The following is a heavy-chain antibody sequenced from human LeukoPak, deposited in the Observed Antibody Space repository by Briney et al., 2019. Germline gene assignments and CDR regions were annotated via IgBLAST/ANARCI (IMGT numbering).Heavy chain of an antibody. CDR1: GASFSGYY. CDR3: AVIAAAGGFDY. J-gene: IGHJ4*02. D-gene: IGHD6-13*01. Sequence: PSETLSLTCAFYGASFSGYYWRWIRQPPGKGLEWIGEINHSGSTNYNPSLKSRVTISVDTSKNQFSLKLSSVTAADTAVYYCAVIAAAGGFDYWGQGTLVTVSS. CDR2: INHSGST. V-gene: IGHV4-34*01.